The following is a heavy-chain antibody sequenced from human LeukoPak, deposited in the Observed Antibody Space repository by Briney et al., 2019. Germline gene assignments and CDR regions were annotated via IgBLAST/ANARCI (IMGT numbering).Heavy chain of an antibody. Sequence: GGSLRLSCAASGFTFSNAWMNWVRQAPGKGLEWVGRIKSKTDGETTDYAAPVKGRFTISRDDSKNTLYLQMNSLKTEDTAVYYCSTTYYYDSSEGYWGQGTLVTVSS. CDR1: GFTFSNAW. V-gene: IGHV3-15*07. CDR2: IKSKTDGETT. D-gene: IGHD3-22*01. J-gene: IGHJ4*02. CDR3: STTYYYDSSEGY.